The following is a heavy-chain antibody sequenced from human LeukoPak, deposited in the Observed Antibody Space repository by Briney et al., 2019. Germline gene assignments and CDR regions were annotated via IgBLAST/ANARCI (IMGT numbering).Heavy chain of an antibody. V-gene: IGHV3-74*01. J-gene: IGHJ4*02. D-gene: IGHD1-26*01. CDR2: INTDGSST. Sequence: PGGSLRLSCAASGFTLNIYWMHWVRQAPGKGLVWVSRINTDGSSTNYADSVKGRFTISRDNAKNTVYLQMNSLRVEDTAVYYCTRDLVGATSDFWGQGTLVTVSS. CDR1: GFTLNIYW. CDR3: TRDLVGATSDF.